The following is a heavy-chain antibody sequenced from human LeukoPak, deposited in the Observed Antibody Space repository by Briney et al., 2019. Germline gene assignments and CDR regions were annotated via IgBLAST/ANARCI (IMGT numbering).Heavy chain of an antibody. Sequence: ASVKVSCKASGYTFTGYYMHWVRQAPGQGLEGMGRINPNSGGTNYAQKFQGRVTMTRDTSISTAYMELSRLRSDDTAVYYCARVGGWYDNWFDPWGQGTLVTVSS. J-gene: IGHJ5*02. CDR3: ARVGGWYDNWFDP. CDR2: INPNSGGT. D-gene: IGHD6-19*01. CDR1: GYTFTGYY. V-gene: IGHV1-2*06.